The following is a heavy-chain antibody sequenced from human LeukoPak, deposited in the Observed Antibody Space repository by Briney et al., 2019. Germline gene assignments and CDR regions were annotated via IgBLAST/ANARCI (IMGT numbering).Heavy chain of an antibody. CDR1: GFTFSSYG. Sequence: PGGSLRLSCGASGFTFSSYGMPWVRQAPGKGLEWVAVIWYDGSNKYYADSVKGRFTISRDNSKNTLYLQMNSLRAEDTAVYYCAKADYDSSGYYYGPLRYWGQGTLVTVSS. J-gene: IGHJ4*02. CDR2: IWYDGSNK. V-gene: IGHV3-33*06. CDR3: AKADYDSSGYYYGPLRY. D-gene: IGHD3-22*01.